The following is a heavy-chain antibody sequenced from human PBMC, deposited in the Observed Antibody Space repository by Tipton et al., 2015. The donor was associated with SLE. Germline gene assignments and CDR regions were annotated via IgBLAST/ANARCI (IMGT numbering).Heavy chain of an antibody. CDR2: IYYSGST. J-gene: IGHJ4*02. CDR1: GFTFSSYE. D-gene: IGHD7-27*01. Sequence: LRLSCAASGFTFSSYEMNWVRQAPGKGLEWIGKIYYSGSTYYNPSLKSRVTISVDTSKNQFSLQLNSVTPEDTAVYYCARDLLTGSDYWGQGTLVTVSS. CDR3: ARDLLTGSDY. V-gene: IGHV4-34*01.